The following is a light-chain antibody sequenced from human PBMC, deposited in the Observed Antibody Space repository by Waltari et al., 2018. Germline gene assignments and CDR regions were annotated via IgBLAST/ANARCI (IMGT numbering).Light chain of an antibody. CDR1: SSHVGGYNL. V-gene: IGLV2-11*01. CDR3: CSYAGSYTWV. J-gene: IGLJ3*02. Sequence: QSALTQPRSVSGSPGQSVTIPCTATSSHVGGYNLGSWYQQHPGKAPKLMIYDVSKRPSGVPDRFSGSKSGNTASLTISGLQAEDEADYYCCSYAGSYTWVFGGGTKLTVL. CDR2: DVS.